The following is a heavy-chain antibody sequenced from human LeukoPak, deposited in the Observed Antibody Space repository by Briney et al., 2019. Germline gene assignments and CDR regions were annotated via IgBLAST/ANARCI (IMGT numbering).Heavy chain of an antibody. CDR1: GGSISSNSYN. CDR3: ARRDRTSPTCHAASYYFDY. Sequence: SETLSLTCSVFGGSISSNSYNWVRIRQPPGQGLEWIGSIYYSGSYYYNPSLKSRVTLSVGTSKTQFSLKMSSVADAATAVYYCARRDRTSPTCHAASYYFDYWGQRNLVSASS. J-gene: IGHJ4*02. V-gene: IGHV4-39*01. CDR2: IYYSGSY. D-gene: IGHD2-8*01.